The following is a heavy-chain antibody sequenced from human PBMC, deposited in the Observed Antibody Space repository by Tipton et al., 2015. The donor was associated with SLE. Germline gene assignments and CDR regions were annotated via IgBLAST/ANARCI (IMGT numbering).Heavy chain of an antibody. J-gene: IGHJ4*02. D-gene: IGHD6-13*01. V-gene: IGHV3-7*01. CDR2: IREDGSEK. CDR1: GFTFSRYW. Sequence: LSLTCAASGFTFSRYWMNWVRQAPGKGLEWVAIIREDGSEKHYVDSVRGRFTISRDNAKNSLYLQMNSLRAEDTAVYYCARSSWGPDYWGQGTLVPVSS. CDR3: ARSSWGPDY.